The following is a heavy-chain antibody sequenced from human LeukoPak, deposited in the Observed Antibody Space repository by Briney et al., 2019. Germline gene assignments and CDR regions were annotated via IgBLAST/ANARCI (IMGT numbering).Heavy chain of an antibody. Sequence: SETLSLTCTVSGGSISSYYWSWIRQPPGKGLEWIGYIYYSGSTNYNPSLKSRVTISIDTSENQFSLKLSSVTAADTAVYYCARHVGAEDFFDSSGHPQDFFDSWGQGTLVTVSS. J-gene: IGHJ4*02. D-gene: IGHD3-22*01. CDR3: ARHVGAEDFFDSSGHPQDFFDS. V-gene: IGHV4-59*08. CDR2: IYYSGST. CDR1: GGSISSYY.